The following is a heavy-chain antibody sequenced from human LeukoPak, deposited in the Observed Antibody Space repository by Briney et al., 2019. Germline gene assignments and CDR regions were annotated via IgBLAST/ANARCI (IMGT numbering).Heavy chain of an antibody. J-gene: IGHJ4*02. CDR2: ISYDGSNK. Sequence: PGRSLRLSCAASGFTFSSYGMHWVRQAPGKGLEWVAVISYDGSNKYYADSVKGRFTISRDNSKNTLYLQMNSLRAEDTAVYYCAKGSEGYDYWGQGTLVTVSS. CDR3: AKGSEGYDY. D-gene: IGHD3-22*01. V-gene: IGHV3-30*18. CDR1: GFTFSSYG.